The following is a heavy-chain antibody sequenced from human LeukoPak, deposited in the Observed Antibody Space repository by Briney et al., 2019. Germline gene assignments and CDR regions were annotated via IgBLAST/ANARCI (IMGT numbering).Heavy chain of an antibody. J-gene: IGHJ4*02. D-gene: IGHD5-18*01. Sequence: ASVKVSCKVSGYTLTELSMHWVRQAPGKGLEWMGGFDPEDGETIYAQKFQGRVTMTEDTSTDTAYMELSSLRSEDTAVYYCATGGYSYGYFGYWGQGTLVTVSS. CDR3: ATGGYSYGYFGY. CDR1: GYTLTELS. CDR2: FDPEDGET. V-gene: IGHV1-24*01.